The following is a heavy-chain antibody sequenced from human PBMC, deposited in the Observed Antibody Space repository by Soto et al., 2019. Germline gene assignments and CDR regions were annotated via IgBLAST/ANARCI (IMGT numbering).Heavy chain of an antibody. CDR1: GGSISSGGYS. Sequence: QLQLQESGSGLVKPSQTLSLTCAGSGGSISSGGYSWSWIRQPPGKGLEWIGYIYHSVSTYYNPSLKSRVTISVDRSKNQFSLKLSSVTAADTAVYYCARAPLYYYDSREGWFDPWGQGTLVTVSS. J-gene: IGHJ5*02. CDR2: IYHSVST. D-gene: IGHD3-22*01. V-gene: IGHV4-30-2*01. CDR3: ARAPLYYYDSREGWFDP.